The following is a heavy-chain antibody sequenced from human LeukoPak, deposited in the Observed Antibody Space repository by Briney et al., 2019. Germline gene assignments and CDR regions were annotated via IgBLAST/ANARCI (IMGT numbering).Heavy chain of an antibody. D-gene: IGHD3-3*01. Sequence: TGGSLRLSCAASGFTFSSYSMNWVRQAPGKGLEWVSSISSSSSYIYYADSVKGRFTISRDSAKNSLYLQMNSLRAEDTAGYYCARDSSPITIFGVVELDPWGQGTLVTVSS. CDR2: ISSSSSYI. V-gene: IGHV3-21*01. J-gene: IGHJ5*02. CDR1: GFTFSSYS. CDR3: ARDSSPITIFGVVELDP.